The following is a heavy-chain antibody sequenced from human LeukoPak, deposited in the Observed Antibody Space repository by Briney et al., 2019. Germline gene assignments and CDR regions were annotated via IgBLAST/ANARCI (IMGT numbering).Heavy chain of an antibody. V-gene: IGHV1-46*03. CDR2: INPSGGST. Sequence: ASVKVSYKASGYTFTSYYMHWVRQAPGQGLEWMGIINPSGGSTSHAQKFQGRVTMTRDTSTCTVYMELSSLRSEDTAVYYCARGVNVVVPAAIDFDYWGQGTLVTVSS. J-gene: IGHJ4*02. D-gene: IGHD2-2*01. CDR1: GYTFTSYY. CDR3: ARGVNVVVPAAIDFDY.